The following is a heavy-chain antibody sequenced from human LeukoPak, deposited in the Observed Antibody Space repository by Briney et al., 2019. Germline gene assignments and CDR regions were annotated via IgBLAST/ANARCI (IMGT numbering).Heavy chain of an antibody. V-gene: IGHV4-34*01. D-gene: IGHD3-10*01. J-gene: IGHJ4*02. Sequence: SETLSLTCAVYGGSFSGYYWNWIRQPPGKGLEWIGEINHSGSTNYNPSLKSRVTISVDTSKNQFSLKLSSVTAADTAVYYCARGRPRYYCGSGSPVEYWGQGTLVTVSS. CDR2: INHSGST. CDR3: ARGRPRYYCGSGSPVEY. CDR1: GGSFSGYY.